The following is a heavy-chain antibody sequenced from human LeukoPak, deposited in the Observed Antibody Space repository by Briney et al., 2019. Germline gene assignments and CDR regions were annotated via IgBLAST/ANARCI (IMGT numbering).Heavy chain of an antibody. CDR1: GDSISSYF. V-gene: IGHV4-59*12. CDR2: ISDSGNT. D-gene: IGHD3-22*01. Sequence: SETLSLTCTVSGDSISSYFWSWIRQPPGKGLEWIGYISDSGNTDYNPSLKSRVTISVDTSKNQFSLKLSSVTAADTAVYYCARGWGYYYDSSGYYPPFDYWGQGTLVTVSS. CDR3: ARGWGYYYDSSGYYPPFDY. J-gene: IGHJ4*02.